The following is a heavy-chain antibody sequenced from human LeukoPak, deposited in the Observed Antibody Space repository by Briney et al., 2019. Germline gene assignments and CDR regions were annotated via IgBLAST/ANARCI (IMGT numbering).Heavy chain of an antibody. CDR3: ANGVQDDYGDYGGY. V-gene: IGHV1-2*02. CDR1: GYTFTGYH. Sequence: ASVKVSCKASGYTFTGYHMHWVRQAPGQGLEWMGWINPNSGGTNYAQKFQGRVTMTRDTSISTAYMELSRLRSDDTAVYYCANGVQDDYGDYGGYWGQGTLVTVSS. D-gene: IGHD4-17*01. J-gene: IGHJ4*02. CDR2: INPNSGGT.